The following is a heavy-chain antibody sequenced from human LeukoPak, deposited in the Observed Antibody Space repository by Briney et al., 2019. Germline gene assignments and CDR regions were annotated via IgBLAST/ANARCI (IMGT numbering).Heavy chain of an antibody. V-gene: IGHV1-18*01. CDR2: ISAYNGNT. Sequence: ASVTVSCKASGYTFTSYGISWVRQAPGQGREWMGWISAYNGNTNYAQKLQGRVTMTTDTSTSTAYMELRSLRSDDTAVYYCARDRPYSGAAHFDPWGQGTLVTVSS. CDR3: ARDRPYSGAAHFDP. J-gene: IGHJ5*02. D-gene: IGHD4-11*01. CDR1: GYTFTSYG.